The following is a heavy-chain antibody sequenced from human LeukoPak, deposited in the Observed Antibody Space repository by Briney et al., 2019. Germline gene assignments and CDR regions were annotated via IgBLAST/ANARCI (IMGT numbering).Heavy chain of an antibody. Sequence: GGSLRLSCAASGFTFSDYWMHWVRQAPGKGLVWVSGTNSDETSTIYADSVKGRFTISRDNAKNTLYLQMNSLRAEDTAVYFCARGGGLDVWGQGATVTVSS. D-gene: IGHD3-16*01. CDR1: GFTFSDYW. CDR2: TNSDETST. V-gene: IGHV3-74*01. J-gene: IGHJ6*02. CDR3: ARGGGLDV.